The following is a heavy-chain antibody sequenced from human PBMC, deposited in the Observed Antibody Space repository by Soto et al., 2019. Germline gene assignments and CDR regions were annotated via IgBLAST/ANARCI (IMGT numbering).Heavy chain of an antibody. D-gene: IGHD5-18*01. J-gene: IGHJ4*02. V-gene: IGHV4-59*01. CDR1: GGSISSYY. CDR3: ARAFWGTAMVFDY. Sequence: SETLSLTCTVSGGSISSYYWSWIRQPPGKGLEWIGYIYYSGSTNYNPSLKSRVTISVDTSKNQFSLKLSSVTAADTAVYYCARAFWGTAMVFDYWGQGTLVTVSS. CDR2: IYYSGST.